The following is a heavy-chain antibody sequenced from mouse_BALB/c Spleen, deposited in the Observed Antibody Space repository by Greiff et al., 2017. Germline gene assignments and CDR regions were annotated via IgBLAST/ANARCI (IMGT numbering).Heavy chain of an antibody. CDR1: GYAFSSYW. J-gene: IGHJ4*01. V-gene: IGHV1-80*01. Sequence: VQLQESGAELVRPGSSVKISCKASGYAFSSYWMNWVKQRPGQGLEWIGQIYPGDGDTNYNGKFKGKATLTADKSSSTAYMQLSSLTSEDSAVYFCARFGAARAFYYAMDYRGQGTSVTVSS. CDR2: IYPGDGDT. CDR3: ARFGAARAFYYAMDY. D-gene: IGHD3-1*01.